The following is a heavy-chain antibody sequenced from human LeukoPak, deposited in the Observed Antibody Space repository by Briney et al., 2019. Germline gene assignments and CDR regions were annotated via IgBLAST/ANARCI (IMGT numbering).Heavy chain of an antibody. CDR3: ASLNYDYVWGSYRYTETYFDY. CDR2: IYYSGST. CDR1: GGSISSYY. D-gene: IGHD3-16*02. Sequence: SSETLSLTCTVSGGSISSYYWSWIRQPPGKGLEWIGYIYYSGSTNYNPSLKSRVTISVDTSKNQFSLKLSSVTAADTAVYYCASLNYDYVWGSYRYTETYFDYRGQGTLVTVSS. V-gene: IGHV4-59*01. J-gene: IGHJ4*02.